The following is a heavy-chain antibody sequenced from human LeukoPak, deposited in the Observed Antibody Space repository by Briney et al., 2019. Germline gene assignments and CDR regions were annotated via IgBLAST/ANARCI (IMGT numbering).Heavy chain of an antibody. CDR2: IDPYTGNT. Sequence: ASVKVSCKASGYNFVGYYLHWVRQAPGQGLEWMAWIDPYTGNTHYAQKFQGRITVTRDTSLSTTYMELNWPTSDDTALYYCAREYSASEHWGQGTLVTVSS. D-gene: IGHD5-12*01. J-gene: IGHJ1*01. V-gene: IGHV1-2*02. CDR1: GYNFVGYY. CDR3: AREYSASEH.